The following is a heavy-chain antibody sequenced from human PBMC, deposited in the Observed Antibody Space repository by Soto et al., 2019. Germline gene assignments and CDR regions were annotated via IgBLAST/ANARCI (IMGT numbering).Heavy chain of an antibody. CDR1: GGTFSSYT. V-gene: IGHV1-69*02. CDR3: ASASGDYSVGY. CDR2: IIPILGIA. Sequence: QVQLVQSGAEVKKPESSVKVSCKASGGTFSSYTISWVRQAPGQGLEWMGRIIPILGIANYAQKFQGRVTSTADKSTSTAYIELSSLRAEDTAVYYCASASGDYSVGYWGQGTLVTVSS. J-gene: IGHJ4*02. D-gene: IGHD4-17*01.